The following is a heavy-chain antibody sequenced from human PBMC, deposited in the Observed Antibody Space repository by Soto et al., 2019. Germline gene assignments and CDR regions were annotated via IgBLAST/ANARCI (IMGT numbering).Heavy chain of an antibody. J-gene: IGHJ4*02. D-gene: IGHD5-12*01. V-gene: IGHV4-39*01. CDR3: ARLHYWIVAPAPHFDL. CDR1: GDSIRSSSYY. CDR2: IYYSGST. Sequence: SETVSLTCTVSGDSIRSSSYYWGWVRQPPGKGLEYIGSIYYSGSTFYNPSLKSRVTLSVDTSRNQFSLKLSSMTGADTAVYYCARLHYWIVAPAPHFDLWGQGTLVTVS.